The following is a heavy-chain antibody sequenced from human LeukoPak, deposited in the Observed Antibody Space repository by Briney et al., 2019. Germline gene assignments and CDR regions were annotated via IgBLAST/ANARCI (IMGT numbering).Heavy chain of an antibody. CDR1: GFTFSSYW. CDR2: INLDGSQK. CDR3: ARKRPNYFDY. Sequence: GGSLRLSCTASGFTFSSYWMAWVRQAPGKGPEWVANINLDGSQKYYVDSVKGRFTISRDNAENSPYLQMNSLRAEDTALYYCARKRPNYFDYWGQGTLVTVSS. J-gene: IGHJ4*02. V-gene: IGHV3-7*01.